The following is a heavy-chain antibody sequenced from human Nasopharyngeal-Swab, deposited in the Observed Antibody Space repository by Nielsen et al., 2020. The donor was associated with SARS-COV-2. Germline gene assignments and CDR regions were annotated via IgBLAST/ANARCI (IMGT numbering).Heavy chain of an antibody. V-gene: IGHV4-34*01. CDR2: INHSGST. CDR1: GGSFSGYY. D-gene: IGHD2-21*02. CDR3: AQTYCGGDCYS. Sequence: SQTLSLTCAVYGGSFSGYYWSWIRQPPGKGLEWIGEINHSGSTNYNPSLKSRVTISVDTSKNQFSLKLSSVTAADTAVYYCAQTYCGGDCYSWGQGTLVTVFS. J-gene: IGHJ4*02.